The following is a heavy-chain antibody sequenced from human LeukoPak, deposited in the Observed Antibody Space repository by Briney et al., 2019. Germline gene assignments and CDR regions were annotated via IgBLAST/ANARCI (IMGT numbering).Heavy chain of an antibody. J-gene: IGHJ3*02. CDR1: GYSFTGYY. Sequence: ASVKVSCKASGYSFTGYYMHWVRQAPGQGLEWMGWINPNSGGTNDAQKFQGRVTMTRDTSISTAYMELNTLRSGDTAVYYCARGRHPSDDAFDIWGQGTMVTVS. CDR2: INPNSGGT. V-gene: IGHV1-2*02. CDR3: ARGRHPSDDAFDI.